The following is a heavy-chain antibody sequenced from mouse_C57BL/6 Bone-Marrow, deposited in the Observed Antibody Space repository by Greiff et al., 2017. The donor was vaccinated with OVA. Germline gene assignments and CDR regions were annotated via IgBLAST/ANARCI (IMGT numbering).Heavy chain of an antibody. J-gene: IGHJ2*01. CDR2: ISSGGSYT. CDR3: ASYSNFDY. V-gene: IGHV5-6*02. CDR1: GFTFSSYG. Sequence: DVKLVESGGDLVKPGGSLKLSCAASGFTFSSYGMSWVRQTPDKRLEWVATISSGGSYTYYPDSVKGRFTISRDNAKNTLYLQMSSLKSEDTAMYYCASYSNFDYWGQGTTLTVSS. D-gene: IGHD2-5*01.